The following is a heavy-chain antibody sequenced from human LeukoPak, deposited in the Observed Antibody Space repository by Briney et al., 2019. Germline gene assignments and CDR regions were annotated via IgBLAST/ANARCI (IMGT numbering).Heavy chain of an antibody. CDR1: GFTFSSYA. J-gene: IGHJ4*02. D-gene: IGHD3-10*01. CDR3: VAAYYGSGSYYLDY. CDR2: ISGSGGST. V-gene: IGHV3-23*01. Sequence: GGSLRLSCVASGFTFSSYAMSWVRQAPGKGLEWVSAISGSGGSTYYADSVKGRFTISRDNSKNTLYLQMNSLRAEDTAVYYCVAAYYGSGSYYLDYWGQGTLVTVSS.